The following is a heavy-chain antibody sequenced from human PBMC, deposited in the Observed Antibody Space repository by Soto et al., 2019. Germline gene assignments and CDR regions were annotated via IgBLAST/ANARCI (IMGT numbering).Heavy chain of an antibody. CDR3: ARCGYTLEYTYYGMDV. D-gene: IGHD5-12*01. CDR1: GYAFTSYG. Sequence: GASVKVCYKASGYAFTSYGISLVRKATGQGLEWMGWISAYNGNTNYAQKLQGRVTMTTDTSTSTAYMELRSLRSDDTAVYYCARCGYTLEYTYYGMDVWGQGTTVTVYS. CDR2: ISAYNGNT. J-gene: IGHJ6*01. V-gene: IGHV1-18*01.